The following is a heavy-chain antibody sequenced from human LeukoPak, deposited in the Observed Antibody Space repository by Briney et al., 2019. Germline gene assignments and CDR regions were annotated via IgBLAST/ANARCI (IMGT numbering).Heavy chain of an antibody. J-gene: IGHJ6*03. CDR1: GFTFSSYG. CDR3: ARVYYGSGSLYQYYYMDV. V-gene: IGHV3-30*02. Sequence: GGSLRLSCAASGFTFSSYGMHWVRQGPGKGLEWVAFIPYDGSKKYYADSVKDRFTISRDNSKNTLYLQMSSLGAEDTAVYYCARVYYGSGSLYQYYYMDVWGKGTTVTISS. CDR2: IPYDGSKK. D-gene: IGHD3-10*01.